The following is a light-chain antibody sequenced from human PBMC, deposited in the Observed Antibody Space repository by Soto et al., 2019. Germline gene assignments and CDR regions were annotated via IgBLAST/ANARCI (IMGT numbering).Light chain of an antibody. CDR1: QSVSNTY. V-gene: IGKV3-20*01. CDR2: DAS. J-gene: IGKJ3*01. CDR3: QQYGRSAGLFT. Sequence: EIVLTQSPGTLSLSPGERATLSCRASQSVSNTYLAWYQQKPGQAPRLLIYDASSMATGIPDRFSGSGSGTDFTLTISRLEPEDFAVYYCQQYGRSAGLFTFGPGTKVDIK.